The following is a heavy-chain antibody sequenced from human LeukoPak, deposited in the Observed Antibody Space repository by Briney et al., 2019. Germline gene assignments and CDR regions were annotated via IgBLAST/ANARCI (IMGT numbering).Heavy chain of an antibody. Sequence: RGSLRLSCAASGFTFSSYAMSWVRQAPGKGLEWVSAISGSGGSTYYADSVKGRFTISRDNSKNTLYLQMNSLRAEDTAVYYCAKDHGSGSYFNYWGQGTLVTASS. CDR3: AKDHGSGSYFNY. V-gene: IGHV3-23*01. D-gene: IGHD1-26*01. CDR1: GFTFSSYA. CDR2: ISGSGGST. J-gene: IGHJ4*02.